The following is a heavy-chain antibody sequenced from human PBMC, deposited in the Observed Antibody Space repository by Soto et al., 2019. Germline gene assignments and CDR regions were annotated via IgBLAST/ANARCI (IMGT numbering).Heavy chain of an antibody. D-gene: IGHD6-19*01. CDR2: IYHSGST. CDR3: ARDRRESSGWYRDYYYGMDV. V-gene: IGHV4-4*02. Sequence: SETLSLTCDVSGGSISSSNWWSWVRQPPRKGLEWIGEIYHSGSTNYNPSLKSRVTISVDKSKNQFSLKLSSVTAADTAVYYCARDRRESSGWYRDYYYGMDVWGQGTTVTVSS. CDR1: GGSISSSNW. J-gene: IGHJ6*02.